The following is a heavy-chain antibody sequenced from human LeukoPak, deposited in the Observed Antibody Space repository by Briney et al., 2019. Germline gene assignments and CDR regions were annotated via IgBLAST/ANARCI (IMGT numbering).Heavy chain of an antibody. D-gene: IGHD3-16*01. J-gene: IGHJ4*02. CDR3: ARYYDRTGFDY. V-gene: IGHV4-38-2*02. CDR1: GGSISSGFY. Sequence: SETLSLTCTVSGGSISSGFYWGWIRQAPGKGLEWIGSIDYSGNTYYIPSLKSRLTISADMSRNQYSLKLSSVTAADTAMYYCARYYDRTGFDYWGQGTLVTVSS. CDR2: IDYSGNT.